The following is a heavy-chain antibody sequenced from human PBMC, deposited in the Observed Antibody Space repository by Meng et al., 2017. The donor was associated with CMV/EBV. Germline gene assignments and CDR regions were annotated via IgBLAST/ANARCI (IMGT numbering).Heavy chain of an antibody. CDR3: ARTYYDFWSGYYTFDY. CDR2: IYYSGST. CDR1: GGSISSRSYY. Sequence: QLQLQESGPXLVKPXXXLSLTCTXSGGSISSRSYYWGWIRQPPGKGLEWIGSIYYSGSTYYNPSLKSRVTISVDTSKNQFSLKLSSVTAADTAVYYCARTYYDFWSGYYTFDYWGQGTLVTVSS. V-gene: IGHV4-39*07. J-gene: IGHJ4*02. D-gene: IGHD3-3*01.